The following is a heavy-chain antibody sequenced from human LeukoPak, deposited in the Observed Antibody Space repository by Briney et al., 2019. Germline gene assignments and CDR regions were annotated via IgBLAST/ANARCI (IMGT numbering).Heavy chain of an antibody. D-gene: IGHD1-26*01. Sequence: ASARVSCKASGYTFNGYDINWVRQATGQGLEWMGWTNPNTGDTGYAQKFQGRVTMTRNTSIDTAYMELSGLKSEDTAVYYCTRGSLSGSSRDYWGQGTLVTVSS. CDR3: TRGSLSGSSRDY. CDR2: TNPNTGDT. V-gene: IGHV1-8*01. J-gene: IGHJ4*02. CDR1: GYTFNGYD.